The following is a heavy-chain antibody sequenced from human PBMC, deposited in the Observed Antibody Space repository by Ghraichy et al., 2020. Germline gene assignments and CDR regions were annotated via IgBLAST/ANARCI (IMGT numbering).Heavy chain of an antibody. Sequence: SETLSLTCTVSGGSISGYYWSWIRQPPPPGKGLEWIGYIYSSGSTKYNPSLKSRVTMSVDTSKNQFSLKLTSVTAADTAVYYCARLRGGTVTTFDYWGQGTLVTVSS. CDR1: GGSISGYY. V-gene: IGHV4-59*08. D-gene: IGHD4-17*01. J-gene: IGHJ4*02. CDR2: IYSSGST. CDR3: ARLRGGTVTTFDY.